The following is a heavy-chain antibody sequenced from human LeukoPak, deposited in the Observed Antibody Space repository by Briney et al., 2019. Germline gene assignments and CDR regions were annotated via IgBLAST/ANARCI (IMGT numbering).Heavy chain of an antibody. V-gene: IGHV4-39*07. CDR2: IYYSGST. D-gene: IGHD5-12*01. Sequence: SETLSLTCTVSGGSISSSSYYWGWIRQPPGKGLEWIASIYYSGSTYYNPSLKSRVTISVDTSKNQFSLKLSSVPVADTAVYYCARAALRTPLTYFDYWGQGTLVTVSS. CDR3: ARAALRTPLTYFDY. J-gene: IGHJ4*02. CDR1: GGSISSSSYY.